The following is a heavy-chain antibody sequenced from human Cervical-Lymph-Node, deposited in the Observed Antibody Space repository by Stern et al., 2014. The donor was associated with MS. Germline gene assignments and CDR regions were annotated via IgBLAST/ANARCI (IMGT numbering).Heavy chain of an antibody. J-gene: IGHJ4*02. D-gene: IGHD3-16*02. CDR1: SDSLSGYS. CDR2: IHDSGST. V-gene: IGHV4-59*01. Sequence: QLQLQESGPGLVKPSETLALTCSVSSDSLSGYSWSWIRQPPGKGLEWIGYIHDSGSTDYNPSFKGRVTISIDTSRSQFSLKLRSVTAADTALYYCARTAYRYGHIHYFDYWGQGTLATVSS. CDR3: ARTAYRYGHIHYFDY.